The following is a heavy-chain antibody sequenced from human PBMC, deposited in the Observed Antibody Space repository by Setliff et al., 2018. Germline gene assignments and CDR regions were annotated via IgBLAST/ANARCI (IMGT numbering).Heavy chain of an antibody. CDR3: AKNGFGVVALGVNNWFDP. V-gene: IGHV3-53*01. D-gene: IGHD3-10*01. Sequence: GGSLRLSCAASGFTVSVNYMSWVRQAPGQGLEWVSVIYSSGDTYTADSVRGRFIISRDNSKNTLYLQMNSLRAEDTAVYYCAKNGFGVVALGVNNWFDPWGQGTLVTVSS. J-gene: IGHJ5*02. CDR2: IYSSGDT. CDR1: GFTVSVNY.